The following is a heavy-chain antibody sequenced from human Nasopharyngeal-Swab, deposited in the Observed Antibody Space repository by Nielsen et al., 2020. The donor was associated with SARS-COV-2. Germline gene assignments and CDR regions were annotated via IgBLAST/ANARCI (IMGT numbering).Heavy chain of an antibody. J-gene: IGHJ5*02. CDR2: ISSSSSYI. V-gene: IGHV3-21*01. CDR1: GFTFNNYN. CDR3: AKDWDITFGGVPAS. D-gene: IGHD3-16*01. Sequence: GESLKISCAASGFTFNNYNFNWVRQAPGKGLEWVSSISSSSSYIYYADSVKGRFTISRDNAKNSLYLQMNSLRAEDTAVYYCAKDWDITFGGVPASWGQGTLVTVSS.